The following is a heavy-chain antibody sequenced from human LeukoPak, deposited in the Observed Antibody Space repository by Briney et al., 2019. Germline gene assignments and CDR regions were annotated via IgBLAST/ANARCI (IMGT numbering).Heavy chain of an antibody. D-gene: IGHD3-22*01. CDR3: ATQGGSYYYDSSGYRPLGY. J-gene: IGHJ4*02. V-gene: IGHV3-30*03. CDR2: ISDDGSNK. Sequence: GGSLRLSCAASGFSFSSYGMHWVRQAPGKGLEWVAVISDDGSNKYYADSVKGRFTISRDNSKNTVYLQMNSLRAEDTAVYYCATQGGSYYYDSSGYRPLGYWGQGTLVTVSS. CDR1: GFSFSSYG.